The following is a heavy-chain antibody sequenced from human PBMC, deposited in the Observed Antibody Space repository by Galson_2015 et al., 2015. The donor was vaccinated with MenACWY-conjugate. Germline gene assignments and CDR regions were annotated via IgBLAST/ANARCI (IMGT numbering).Heavy chain of an antibody. CDR2: IGSGGST. D-gene: IGHD2-2*02. CDR1: GFTFNNYA. V-gene: IGHV3-23*01. Sequence: SLRLSCAASGFTFNNYAMSWVRQAPGKGLEWVSAIGSGGSTYYADSVKGRFTISRDNSKNTLYLHMNSLRAEDTAVYYCAKDGYCSGSICYSGLNWFDPWVQGTLVTVSS. J-gene: IGHJ5*02. CDR3: AKDGYCSGSICYSGLNWFDP.